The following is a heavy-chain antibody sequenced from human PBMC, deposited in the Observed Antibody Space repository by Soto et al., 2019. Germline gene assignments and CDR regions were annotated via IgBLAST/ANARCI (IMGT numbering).Heavy chain of an antibody. CDR3: ASHPIGYGSGSYFNYYYYYMDV. J-gene: IGHJ6*03. Sequence: GGFLRLSCAASGFTFSSYAMSWVRQAPGKGLEWVSAISGSGGSTYYADSVKGRFAISRDNSKNTLYLQMNSLRAEDTAVYYCASHPIGYGSGSYFNYYYYYMDVWGKGTTVTVSS. CDR2: ISGSGGST. V-gene: IGHV3-23*01. CDR1: GFTFSSYA. D-gene: IGHD3-10*01.